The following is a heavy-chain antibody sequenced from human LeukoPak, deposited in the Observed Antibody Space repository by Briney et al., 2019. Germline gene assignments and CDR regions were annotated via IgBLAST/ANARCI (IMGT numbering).Heavy chain of an antibody. D-gene: IGHD3-10*01. V-gene: IGHV3-23*01. CDR3: AKGTPSNYYGSGSYGDY. CDR2: LSGSGGST. Sequence: SGGSLRLSCAASGFTFSSYAMSWVRQAPGKGLEWVSALSGSGGSTYYADSVKGRFTISRDNSKNTLYLQMNSLRAEDTAVYYCAKGTPSNYYGSGSYGDYWGQGTLATVSS. J-gene: IGHJ4*02. CDR1: GFTFSSYA.